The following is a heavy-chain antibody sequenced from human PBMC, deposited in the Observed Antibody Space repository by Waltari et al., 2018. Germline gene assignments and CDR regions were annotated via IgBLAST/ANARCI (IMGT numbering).Heavy chain of an antibody. CDR3: AKDQYTSSRRGFDS. V-gene: IGHV3-23*01. D-gene: IGHD3-10*01. Sequence: EVQLSESGGGLVQPGGSLRLSCAASGFNLSSYAMSWVRQAPGKGVGWVATISGSAGSTYYADSVKGRFTISRDISKNTLFLQMNSLRAEDTALYSCAKDQYTSSRRGFDSWGQGTLVTVSS. CDR2: ISGSAGST. CDR1: GFNLSSYA. J-gene: IGHJ4*02.